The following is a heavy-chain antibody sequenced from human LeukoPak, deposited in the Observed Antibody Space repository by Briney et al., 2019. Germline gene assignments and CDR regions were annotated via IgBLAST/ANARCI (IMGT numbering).Heavy chain of an antibody. J-gene: IGHJ4*02. V-gene: IGHV1-69*04. CDR1: GGTFSSYA. CDR2: IIPILGIA. D-gene: IGHD5-12*01. Sequence: SVKVSCKASGGTFSSYAISWVRQGPGQGLEWMGRIIPILGIANYAQKFQGRVTITADKSTSTAYMELSSLRSEDTAVYYCARERRYSGYDGFDYWGQGTLVTVSS. CDR3: ARERRYSGYDGFDY.